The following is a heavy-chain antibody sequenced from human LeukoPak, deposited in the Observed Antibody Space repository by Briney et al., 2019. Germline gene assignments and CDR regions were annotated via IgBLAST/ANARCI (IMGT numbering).Heavy chain of an antibody. D-gene: IGHD5-24*01. CDR3: GCIATVEIYFDY. CDR2: MYYSGST. V-gene: IGHV4-39*01. CDR1: GGSISSSSFY. J-gene: IGHJ4*02. Sequence: SETLSLTCTVSGGSISSSSFYWGWIRQPPGKGLVWIGNMYYSGSTYYNPSLKSRVTISVDTSKNQFSLKLTSVTAADSAVYYCGCIATVEIYFDYWGQGTLVTVSS.